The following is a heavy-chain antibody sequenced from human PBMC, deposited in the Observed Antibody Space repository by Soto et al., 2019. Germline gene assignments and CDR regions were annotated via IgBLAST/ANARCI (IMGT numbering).Heavy chain of an antibody. CDR3: ARDGYDGSGSPYPAY. Sequence: SETLSLTCSVSGGSMSEYFWSWIRQSPGKGLEWIGYIYYLGSTDYSPSLKSRVTISVDTSKRQFSLRLTSVTAADTAVYYCARDGYDGSGSPYPAYWGPGTQVTVSS. CDR2: IYYLGST. V-gene: IGHV4-59*01. CDR1: GGSMSEYF. D-gene: IGHD3-10*01. J-gene: IGHJ4*02.